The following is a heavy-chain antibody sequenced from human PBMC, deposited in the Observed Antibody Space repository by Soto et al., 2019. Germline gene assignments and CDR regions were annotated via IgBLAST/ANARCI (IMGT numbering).Heavy chain of an antibody. J-gene: IGHJ4*02. CDR1: GLIFSDYA. CDR3: AKDRFGIVGPVDY. CDR2: ISGSGGDT. D-gene: IGHD1-26*01. Sequence: GSLRLSCAASGLIFSDYAMSWVRQAPGKGLECVACISGSGGDTFYADSVKGRFTISRGNSKNTLSLHMNSLRVDDTAVYFCAKDRFGIVGPVDYWGQGTLVTVSS. V-gene: IGHV3-23*01.